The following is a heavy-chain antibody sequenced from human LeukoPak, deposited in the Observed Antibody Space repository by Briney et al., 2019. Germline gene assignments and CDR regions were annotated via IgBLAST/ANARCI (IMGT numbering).Heavy chain of an antibody. CDR1: GGSISSGGYY. D-gene: IGHD2-2*02. CDR3: ARAGYCSSTSCYTSNWFDP. Sequence: SQTLSLTCTVSGGSISSGGYYWSWIRQYPGKGLEWIGYIYYSGSTYYNPSLKSRVTISVDTSKNQFSLKLSSVTAADTAVYYCARAGYCSSTSCYTSNWFDPWGQGTLVTVSS. J-gene: IGHJ5*02. V-gene: IGHV4-31*03. CDR2: IYYSGST.